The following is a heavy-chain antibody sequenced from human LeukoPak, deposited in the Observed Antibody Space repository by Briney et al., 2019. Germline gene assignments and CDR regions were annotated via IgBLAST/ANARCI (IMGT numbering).Heavy chain of an antibody. CDR3: ASIAAAGVYFDY. V-gene: IGHV3-20*04. CDR1: GFTFDDYG. Sequence: PGGSLRLSCAASGFTFDDYGMSWVRQAPGKGLEWVSGINWNGGSTGYADSVKGRFTISRDNAKNSLYLQMNSLRAEDAALYYCASIAAAGVYFDYWGQGTLVTVSS. J-gene: IGHJ4*02. D-gene: IGHD6-13*01. CDR2: INWNGGST.